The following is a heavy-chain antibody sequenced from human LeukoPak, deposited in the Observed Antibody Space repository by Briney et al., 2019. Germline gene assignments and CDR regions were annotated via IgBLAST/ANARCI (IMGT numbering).Heavy chain of an antibody. CDR3: ARDLTGLGGYYFDY. Sequence: GGSLRLSCSASEFTFNNYAMHWVRQAPGKGLEHVSAISSNGGSTYYADSVKGRFTISRDNSKNTLYLQMSSLRAEDTAAYYCARDLTGLGGYYFDYWGLGTLVTVTS. CDR2: ISSNGGST. D-gene: IGHD3-22*01. J-gene: IGHJ4*02. V-gene: IGHV3-64D*09. CDR1: EFTFNNYA.